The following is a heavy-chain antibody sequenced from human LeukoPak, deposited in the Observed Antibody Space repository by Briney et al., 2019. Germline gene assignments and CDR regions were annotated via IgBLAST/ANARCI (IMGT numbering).Heavy chain of an antibody. J-gene: IGHJ4*02. Sequence: GGSLRLSSAASEFTFSSFWMHWVHQAPGKGLVWVSRINSDGSSTSYADSVKGRFTISRDNAKNTLYLQMNSLRAEDTAVFYCARFNLAGSSGIDYWGQGTLVTVSS. CDR2: INSDGSST. CDR1: EFTFSSFW. D-gene: IGHD3-22*01. V-gene: IGHV3-74*01. CDR3: ARFNLAGSSGIDY.